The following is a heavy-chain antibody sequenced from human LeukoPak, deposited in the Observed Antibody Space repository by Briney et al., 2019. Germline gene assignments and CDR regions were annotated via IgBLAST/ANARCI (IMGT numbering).Heavy chain of an antibody. Sequence: SETLSLTCAVYGGSFSDYYWSWIRPPPGKGLEWIGEINHSGSTNYNSSLKSRVTISVDTSKNQFSLKVNSVTAADTAVYYCARGSDYDSSACEYWGQGTLVTVSS. CDR3: ARGSDYDSSACEY. V-gene: IGHV4-34*01. CDR2: INHSGST. D-gene: IGHD3-22*01. CDR1: GGSFSDYY. J-gene: IGHJ4*02.